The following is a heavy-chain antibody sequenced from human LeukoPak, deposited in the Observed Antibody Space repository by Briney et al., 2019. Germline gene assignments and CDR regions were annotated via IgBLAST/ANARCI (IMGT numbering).Heavy chain of an antibody. CDR3: ARAPGRLFDY. Sequence: GGSLRLSCAASGFTSGNYAMNWVRQAPGKGLEWVSSISSSSSSYIYYADSVKGRFTISRDNAKNSLYLQMNSLRAEDTAVYYCARAPGRLFDYWGQGTLVTVSS. CDR2: ISSSSSSYI. V-gene: IGHV3-21*01. D-gene: IGHD1-1*01. J-gene: IGHJ4*02. CDR1: GFTSGNYA.